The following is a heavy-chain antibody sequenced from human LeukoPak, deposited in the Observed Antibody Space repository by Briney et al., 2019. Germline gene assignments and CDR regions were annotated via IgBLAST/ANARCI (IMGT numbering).Heavy chain of an antibody. D-gene: IGHD3-10*01. CDR3: AKLAKYFYGSETYYFFEH. V-gene: IGHV3-21*01. Sequence: GGSLRLSCAASGFTFSSYSMNWVRQAPGKGLEWVSSISSSSSYIYYADSVKGRFTVSRDNAKNSLYLQMNSLRVEDTAVYYCAKLAKYFYGSETYYFFEHWGQGTPVTASS. CDR1: GFTFSSYS. CDR2: ISSSSSYI. J-gene: IGHJ4*02.